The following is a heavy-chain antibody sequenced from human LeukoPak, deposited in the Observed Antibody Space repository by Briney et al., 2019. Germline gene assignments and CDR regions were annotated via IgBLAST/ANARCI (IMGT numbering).Heavy chain of an antibody. V-gene: IGHV1-18*01. CDR1: GYTFTSYG. CDR3: ARERYYDSSANLPPDY. J-gene: IGHJ4*02. Sequence: GASVKVSCKASGYTFTSYGISWVRQAPGQGLEWMGWISAYNGNTNYAQKLQGRVTMTTDTSTSTAYMELRSLRSDDTAVYYCARERYYDSSANLPPDYWGQGTLVTVSS. D-gene: IGHD3-22*01. CDR2: ISAYNGNT.